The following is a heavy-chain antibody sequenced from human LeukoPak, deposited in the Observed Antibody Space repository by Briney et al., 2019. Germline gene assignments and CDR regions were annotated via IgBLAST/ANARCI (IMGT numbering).Heavy chain of an antibody. Sequence: GASVNVSCKASGGTFSSYGISWVRQAPGQGLEWMGRIIPILGIANYAQKFQGRVTITADKSTSTAYMELSSLRSEDTAVYYCARDSPSLGAAGTIDYWGQGTLVTVSS. CDR3: ARDSPSLGAAGTIDY. CDR2: IIPILGIA. CDR1: GGTFSSYG. D-gene: IGHD6-13*01. J-gene: IGHJ4*02. V-gene: IGHV1-69*04.